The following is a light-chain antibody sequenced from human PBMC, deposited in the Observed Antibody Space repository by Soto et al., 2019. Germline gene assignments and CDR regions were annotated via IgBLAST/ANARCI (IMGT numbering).Light chain of an antibody. CDR2: KAS. J-gene: IGKJ1*01. V-gene: IGKV1-5*03. Sequence: DLQMTQSPSTLSASVGDRVTITCRASQSISSWLAWYQQNPGKAPKLLIYKASTLKSGVPSRFSGSGSGTESPLTISTLQPDDFATYYCQHYNSYSEAVGQGTKV. CDR3: QHYNSYSEA. CDR1: QSISSW.